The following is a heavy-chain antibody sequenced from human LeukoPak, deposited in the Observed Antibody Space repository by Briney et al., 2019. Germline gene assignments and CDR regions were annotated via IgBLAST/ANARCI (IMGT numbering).Heavy chain of an antibody. CDR1: GYTFTSYG. Sequence: GASVKVSCKASGYTFTSYGISWVRQAPGQGLEWMGWINPNSGGTNYAQKFQGRVTMTRDTSISTAYMELSRLRSDDTAVYYCARDRGSSGYYYVWNYWGQGTLVTVSS. D-gene: IGHD3-22*01. V-gene: IGHV1-2*02. CDR2: INPNSGGT. CDR3: ARDRGSSGYYYVWNY. J-gene: IGHJ4*02.